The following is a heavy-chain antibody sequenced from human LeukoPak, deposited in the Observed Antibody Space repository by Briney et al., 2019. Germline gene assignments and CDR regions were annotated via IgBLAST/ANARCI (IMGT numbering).Heavy chain of an antibody. CDR2: TYYRSKWFS. V-gene: IGHV6-1*01. D-gene: IGHD2-21*02. CDR1: GDXVSTNSAA. Sequence: SQTLSLTCVISGDXVSTNSAAWNWIRQSPSRGLEWLGRTYYRSKWFSDYGVSVRGRITINPDTSKNRFSLNLNSVTPEDTAVYYCARDFCGGDCPFDYWGQGTLVTVSS. CDR3: ARDFCGGDCPFDY. J-gene: IGHJ4*02.